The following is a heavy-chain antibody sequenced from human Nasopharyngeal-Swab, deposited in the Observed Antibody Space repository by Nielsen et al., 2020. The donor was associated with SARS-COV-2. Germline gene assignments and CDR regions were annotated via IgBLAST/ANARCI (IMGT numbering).Heavy chain of an antibody. V-gene: IGHV3-74*01. CDR1: GFTFSNYW. D-gene: IGHD7-27*01. J-gene: IGHJ4*02. CDR2: INLDGSTT. Sequence: GESLKISCAASGFTFSNYWMHWVRQAPGKGLVWVSRINLDGSTTSYADSVKGRFTISRDNAKNTLYLQMNSLRDEDTAVYYCAKHSPHSPPGDRVFDYWGRGTLVTVSS. CDR3: AKHSPHSPPGDRVFDY.